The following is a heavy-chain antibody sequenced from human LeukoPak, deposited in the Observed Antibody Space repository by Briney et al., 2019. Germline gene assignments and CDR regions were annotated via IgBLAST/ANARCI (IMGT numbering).Heavy chain of an antibody. D-gene: IGHD3-22*01. CDR2: IYTSGST. Sequence: SETLSLTCTVSGGSISSYYWSWIWQPAGKGLEWIGRIYTSGSTNYNPSLKSRVTMSVDTSKNQFSLKLSSVTAADTAVYYCARAYYYDSSGYLDAFDIWGQGTMVTVSS. V-gene: IGHV4-4*07. J-gene: IGHJ3*02. CDR1: GGSISSYY. CDR3: ARAYYYDSSGYLDAFDI.